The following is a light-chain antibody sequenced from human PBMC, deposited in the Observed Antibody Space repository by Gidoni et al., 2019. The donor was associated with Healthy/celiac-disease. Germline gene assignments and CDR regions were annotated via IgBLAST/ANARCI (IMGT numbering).Light chain of an antibody. CDR2: DAS. J-gene: IGKJ5*01. CDR3: QQYDNLPIT. Sequence: DIQMTQSPSSLSASVGDSVTITSQASEDISNYLNWYQQKPGKAPKLLFYDASNLDTVVPSRFSGRGAGTEFTSTSSRLQPEDIATYYCQQYDNLPITFGQGTRLEIK. CDR1: EDISNY. V-gene: IGKV1-33*01.